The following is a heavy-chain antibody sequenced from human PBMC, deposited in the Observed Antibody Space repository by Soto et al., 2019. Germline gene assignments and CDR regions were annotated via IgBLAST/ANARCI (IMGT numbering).Heavy chain of an antibody. D-gene: IGHD6-19*01. CDR2: ISSRSSLI. J-gene: IGHJ5*02. Sequence: GSLRLSCAASGFSFSSHSFNWVRQAPGQGLEWAAYISSRSSLILYADSVRGRFVISRDNALNSLYLQMNSPRDEDTAIYYCARERGEYDSGWYIDRWGQGTPVTVSS. V-gene: IGHV3-21*06. CDR3: ARERGEYDSGWYIDR. CDR1: GFSFSSHS.